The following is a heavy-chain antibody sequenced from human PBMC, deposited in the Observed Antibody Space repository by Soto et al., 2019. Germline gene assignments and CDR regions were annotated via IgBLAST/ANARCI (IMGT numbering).Heavy chain of an antibody. J-gene: IGHJ4*02. CDR3: VKDHAYTGYASYFDY. D-gene: IGHD5-12*01. Sequence: GGSLRLSCAASGFTFSSYAMSWVRQAPGKGLEWVSAVSGSGGNTYYADSVKGRFTISRDNSKNTLYLQMNSLRAEDTAVYYCVKDHAYTGYASYFDYWGQGTLVTVSS. CDR2: VSGSGGNT. CDR1: GFTFSSYA. V-gene: IGHV3-23*01.